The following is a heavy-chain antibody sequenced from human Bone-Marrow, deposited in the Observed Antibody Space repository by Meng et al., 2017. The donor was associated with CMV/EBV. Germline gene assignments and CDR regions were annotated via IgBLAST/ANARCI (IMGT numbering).Heavy chain of an antibody. CDR1: GYTFTTYY. Sequence: ASVKVSCKASGYTFTTYYLHWVRQAPGQGLEWMGWMNPNSGGTNYAQKFQGRVTMTRDTSISTAYMELSRLRSDDTAVYYCARSYDFWSGYYQINYYYGMDVWGQGTTVTVSS. CDR2: MNPNSGGT. CDR3: ARSYDFWSGYYQINYYYGMDV. D-gene: IGHD3-3*01. V-gene: IGHV1-2*02. J-gene: IGHJ6*02.